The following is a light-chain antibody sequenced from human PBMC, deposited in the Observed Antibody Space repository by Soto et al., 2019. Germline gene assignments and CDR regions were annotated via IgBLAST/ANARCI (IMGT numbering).Light chain of an antibody. Sequence: QSVLTQPPSASGSPGQSVSISCTGTSSDVGGYDYVSWYQQQSGKAPKLIIYEVTNRPSGVPDRFSGSKSGNTASLTVSGLQAEDEADYYCSLYAAISNVIFGAGTKVTVL. V-gene: IGLV2-8*01. CDR2: EVT. CDR3: SLYAAISNVI. CDR1: SSDVGGYDY. J-gene: IGLJ2*01.